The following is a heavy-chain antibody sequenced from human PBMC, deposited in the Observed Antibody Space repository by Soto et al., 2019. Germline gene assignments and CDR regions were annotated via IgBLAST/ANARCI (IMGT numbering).Heavy chain of an antibody. Sequence: QVQLVQSGAEVKKPGSSVKVSCKASGDTFSSYAISWVRQAPGQGLDWRGGIIPIFGTANYAQKFQGRVTITADESTRTAYMELSSLRSDDTAVYYCARWGGLRFYFDYGGQGTLVTVSS. CDR2: IIPIFGTA. D-gene: IGHD5-12*01. V-gene: IGHV1-69*01. CDR1: GDTFSSYA. CDR3: ARWGGLRFYFDY. J-gene: IGHJ4*02.